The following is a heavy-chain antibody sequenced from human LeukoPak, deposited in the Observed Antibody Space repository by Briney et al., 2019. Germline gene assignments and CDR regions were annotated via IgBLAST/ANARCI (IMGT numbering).Heavy chain of an antibody. CDR2: INTDGSST. D-gene: IGHD3-22*01. CDR3: ARENRRSYYDSSGFDY. J-gene: IGHJ4*02. V-gene: IGHV3-74*01. CDR1: GFTFSSYW. Sequence: GSLRLSCAASGFTFSSYWMHWVRQAPGKGLVWVSRINTDGSSTSYADSVKGRFTISRDNSKNTLNLQMNSLRAEDTAVYYCARENRRSYYDSSGFDYWGQGTLVTVSS.